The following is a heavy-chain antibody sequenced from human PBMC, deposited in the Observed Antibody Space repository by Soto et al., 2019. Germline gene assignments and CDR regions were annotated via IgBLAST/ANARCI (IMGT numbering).Heavy chain of an antibody. J-gene: IGHJ4*02. D-gene: IGHD3-10*01. CDR2: ISGSGGTT. V-gene: IGHV3-23*01. Sequence: EVQLLESGGDLVQPGGSLRLSCIASGVTFSTYAMSWVRQAPGKGLEWVSAISGSGGTTYYADSVKGRFTISRDNSKNTLYLQMNRLRAEDTAVYYCAKHRAGFGSGSDTYYFDVWGQGTLVTVSS. CDR1: GVTFSTYA. CDR3: AKHRAGFGSGSDTYYFDV.